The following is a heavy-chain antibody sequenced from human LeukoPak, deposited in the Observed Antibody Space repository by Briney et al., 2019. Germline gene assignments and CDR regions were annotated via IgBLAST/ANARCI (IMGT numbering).Heavy chain of an antibody. CDR2: ISSSSGSR. CDR1: RFTFNTET. V-gene: IGHV3-21*01. D-gene: IGHD2-21*02. CDR3: VRGDGRDF. J-gene: IGHJ4*02. Sequence: GGSLRLSCAASRFTFNTETMNWVRQAPGKGLEWLSSISSSSGSRYYTDSVRGRFIISRDNAKNSLFLQMNSLRAEDTAVYYCVRGDGRDFWGQGTLVTVSS.